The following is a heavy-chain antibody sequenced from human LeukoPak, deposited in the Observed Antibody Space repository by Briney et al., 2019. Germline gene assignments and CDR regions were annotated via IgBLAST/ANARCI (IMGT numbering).Heavy chain of an antibody. J-gene: IGHJ4*02. CDR1: GYTLTELS. Sequence: ASVKVSCKVSGYTLTELSMPWVRQAPGKELEWMGGFDPEDGETIYAQKFQGRVTMTEDTSTDTAYMELSSLRSEDTAVYYCATALRVATYFDYWGQGTLVTVSS. CDR3: ATALRVATYFDY. V-gene: IGHV1-24*01. D-gene: IGHD5-12*01. CDR2: FDPEDGET.